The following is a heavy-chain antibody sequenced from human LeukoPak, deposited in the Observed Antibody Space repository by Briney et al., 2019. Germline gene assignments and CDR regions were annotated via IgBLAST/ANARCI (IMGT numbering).Heavy chain of an antibody. CDR3: AREPAGRGAMEY. D-gene: IGHD2/OR15-2a*01. J-gene: IGHJ4*02. CDR1: SSSISSDYW. V-gene: IGHV4-38-2*01. CDR2: IHHSGST. Sequence: SETLSLTCAVSSSSISSDYWWHWIRQPPGQGLEWIGTIHHSGSTYYNPSLKSRVTISVDTSNNQFSLKLTSVTAADTAVHYCAREPAGRGAMEYWGQGTQVTVSS.